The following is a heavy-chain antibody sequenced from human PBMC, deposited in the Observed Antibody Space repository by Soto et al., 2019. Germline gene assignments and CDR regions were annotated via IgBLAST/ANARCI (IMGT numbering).Heavy chain of an antibody. CDR2: INAGNGNT. CDR3: ARDASYHIVVVPAAKNGMDV. CDR1: GYTFTSYA. J-gene: IGHJ6*02. V-gene: IGHV1-3*01. D-gene: IGHD2-2*01. Sequence: QVQLVQSGAEVKKPGASVKVSCKASGYTFTSYAMHWVRQAPGQRLEWMGWINAGNGNTKYSQKFQGRVNITRDTSASTAYMELSSLRSEDTAVYYCARDASYHIVVVPAAKNGMDVWGQGTTVTVSS.